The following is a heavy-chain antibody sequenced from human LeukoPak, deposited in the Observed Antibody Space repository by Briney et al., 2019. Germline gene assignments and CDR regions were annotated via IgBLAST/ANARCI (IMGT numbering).Heavy chain of an antibody. V-gene: IGHV4-59*01. Sequence: SETLSLTCTVSGGSISSYYWSWIRQPPGKGLKCLGIIYYSGYTTYSPSLRSRVTISVDTSKNQFSLKLSSVTAADTAVYYCARETSQKGAHYMDVWGKGTTITISS. CDR1: GGSISSYY. J-gene: IGHJ6*03. D-gene: IGHD3-16*01. CDR2: IYYSGYT. CDR3: ARETSQKGAHYMDV.